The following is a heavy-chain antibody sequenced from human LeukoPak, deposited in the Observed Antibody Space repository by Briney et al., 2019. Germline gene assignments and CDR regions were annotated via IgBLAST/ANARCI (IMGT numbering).Heavy chain of an antibody. CDR1: GYTLTSYY. CDR3: ARVHGVYYFDY. J-gene: IGHJ4*02. V-gene: IGHV1-46*01. CDR2: INPSGGST. Sequence: ASVKVSCTASGYTLTSYYMHWVRQAPGQGLEWMGIINPSGGSTSYAQKFQGRVTMTRDTSTSTVYMELSSLRSEDTAVYYCARVHGVYYFDYWGQGTLVTVSS. D-gene: IGHD6-13*01.